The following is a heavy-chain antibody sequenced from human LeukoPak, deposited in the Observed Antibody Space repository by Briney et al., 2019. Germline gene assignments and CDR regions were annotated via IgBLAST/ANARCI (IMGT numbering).Heavy chain of an antibody. Sequence: GGSLRLSCAASGFTFSSYWMSWVRQAPGKGLEWVSYISSSGSTKQYADSVKGRFTISRDNAKNSLYLQMNSLRAEDTAVYYCAKRKSVGVFDYWGQGTLVTVSS. J-gene: IGHJ4*02. D-gene: IGHD2-15*01. V-gene: IGHV3-48*04. CDR3: AKRKSVGVFDY. CDR1: GFTFSSYW. CDR2: ISSSGSTK.